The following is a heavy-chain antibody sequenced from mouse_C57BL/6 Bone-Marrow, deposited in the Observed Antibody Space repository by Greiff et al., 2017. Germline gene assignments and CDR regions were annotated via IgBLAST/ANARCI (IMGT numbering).Heavy chain of an antibody. D-gene: IGHD2-4*01. Sequence: VQLKQSGAELVRPGASVKLSCTASGFNIKDDYMHWVKQRPEQGLEWIGWIDPENGDTEYASKFQGKATITADTSSNTAYLQLSSLTSEDTAVYYSTTRGDDYDHLTFAYWGQGTLVTVSA. CDR3: TTRGDDYDHLTFAY. CDR2: IDPENGDT. V-gene: IGHV14-4*01. CDR1: GFNIKDDY. J-gene: IGHJ3*01.